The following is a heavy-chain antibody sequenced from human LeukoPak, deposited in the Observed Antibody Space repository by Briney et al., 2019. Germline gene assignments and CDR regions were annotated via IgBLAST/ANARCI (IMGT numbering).Heavy chain of an antibody. CDR3: SKGVAATTHSAWYFDL. J-gene: IGHJ2*01. CDR2: IWYDGSGQ. Sequence: GGSLRLSCAASGFTFSSYGMHWVRQAPGKGLEWVATIWYDGSGQFYAESVKGRFTISRDNSKNTVYLQMSSLTAVDTAMYYCSKGVAATTHSAWYFDLLGRGTLVTVSS. V-gene: IGHV3-33*06. CDR1: GFTFSSYG. D-gene: IGHD5-24*01.